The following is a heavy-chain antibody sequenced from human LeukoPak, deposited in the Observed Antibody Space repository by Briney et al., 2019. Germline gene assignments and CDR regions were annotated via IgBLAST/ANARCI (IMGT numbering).Heavy chain of an antibody. D-gene: IGHD3-3*01. CDR3: AKDGGDGYYDSSGGWFDP. CDR1: GFTFSSYE. Sequence: GGSLRLSCAASGFTFSSYEMSWVRQAPGKGLEWVAVISYDGSNKYYADSVKGRFTISRDNSKNTLYLQMNSLRAEDTAVYYCAKDGGDGYYDSSGGWFDPWGKGTLVTVSS. V-gene: IGHV3-30*18. J-gene: IGHJ5*02. CDR2: ISYDGSNK.